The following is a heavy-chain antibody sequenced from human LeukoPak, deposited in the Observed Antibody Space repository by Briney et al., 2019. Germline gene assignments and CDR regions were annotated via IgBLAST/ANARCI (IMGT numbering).Heavy chain of an antibody. CDR1: GYTFTGYY. CDR2: INPNSGGT. V-gene: IGHV1-2*02. D-gene: IGHD6-19*01. J-gene: IGHJ5*02. Sequence: ASVKVSCKASGYTFTGYYMHWVRQAPGQGLEWMGWINPNSGGTNYAQKFQGRVTMTRDTSISTAYMELGRLRSDDTAVYYCARGKPSPRAYGYSSGLNWFDPWGQGTLVTVSS. CDR3: ARGKPSPRAYGYSSGLNWFDP.